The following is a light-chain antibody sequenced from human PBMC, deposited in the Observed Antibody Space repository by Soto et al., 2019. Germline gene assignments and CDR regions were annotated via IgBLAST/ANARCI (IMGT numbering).Light chain of an antibody. CDR2: WAS. Sequence: DIVMTQSPDSLAVSLGERATINCKSSQSVLYSSNNKNYLAWYQQKPGQPPKLLIYWASTRESGVPDRFSGSGSGTDYALTFSSLEHEDFAGYFGQQRSNWPPYTFGKGTKLEIK. V-gene: IGKV4-1*01. CDR1: QSVLYSSNNKNY. J-gene: IGKJ2*01. CDR3: QQRSNWPPYT.